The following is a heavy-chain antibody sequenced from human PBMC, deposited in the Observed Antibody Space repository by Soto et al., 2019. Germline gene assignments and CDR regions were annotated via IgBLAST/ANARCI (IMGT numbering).Heavy chain of an antibody. V-gene: IGHV4-30-2*03. CDR3: ARHPSDFWFDP. CDR2: IFHSGST. J-gene: IGHJ5*02. Sequence: SETLSLTCAVSGGSISSGGYSWSWIRQPPGKGLEWIGYIFHSGSTYYNPSLKSRVTVSVDTSKNQFSLKLSSVTAADTAVYYCARHPSDFWFDPWGQGTLVTVSS. CDR1: GGSISSGGYS. D-gene: IGHD2-21*02.